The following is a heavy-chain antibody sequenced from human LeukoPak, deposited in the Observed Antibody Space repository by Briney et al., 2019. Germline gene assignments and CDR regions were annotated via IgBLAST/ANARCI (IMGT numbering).Heavy chain of an antibody. V-gene: IGHV1-2*02. CDR3: ARGGGSYHVDC. Sequence: ASVKVSCKASGYTFTGYYVHWVRQAPGQGLEWMGWINPNSGGTNYAQQFQGGVTMTRDTSVSTTYMELSRLTSDDTAAYYCARGGGSYHVDCWGQGTLVTVSS. J-gene: IGHJ4*02. CDR1: GYTFTGYY. D-gene: IGHD1-26*01. CDR2: INPNSGGT.